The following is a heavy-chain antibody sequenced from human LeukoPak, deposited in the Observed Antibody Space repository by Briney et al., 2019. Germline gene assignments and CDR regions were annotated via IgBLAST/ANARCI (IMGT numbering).Heavy chain of an antibody. CDR1: GYTFTSYY. V-gene: IGHV1-69*13. CDR2: IIPIFGTA. J-gene: IGHJ4*02. CDR3: ARGYLSPKPYYYFDY. D-gene: IGHD2-15*01. Sequence: SVKVSCKASGYTFTSYYMHWVRQAPGQGLEWMGGIIPIFGTANYAQKFQGRVTITADESTSTAYMELSSLRSEDTAVYYCARGYLSPKPYYYFDYWGQGTLVTVSS.